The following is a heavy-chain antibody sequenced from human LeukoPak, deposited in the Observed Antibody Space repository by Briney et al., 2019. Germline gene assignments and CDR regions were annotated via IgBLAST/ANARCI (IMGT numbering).Heavy chain of an antibody. CDR1: GFSFSSYA. CDR3: AKRGLAAALFR. V-gene: IGHV3-23*01. CDR2: ISYSGGST. D-gene: IGHD6-13*01. Sequence: PGGSLRLSCAASGFSFSSYAMSWVRQAPGKGLEWVSGISYSGGSTYSADSVKGRFTISRDNSKNTLYLQMNSLRAEDTAVYYCAKRGLAAALFRWGQGTLVTVSS. J-gene: IGHJ4*02.